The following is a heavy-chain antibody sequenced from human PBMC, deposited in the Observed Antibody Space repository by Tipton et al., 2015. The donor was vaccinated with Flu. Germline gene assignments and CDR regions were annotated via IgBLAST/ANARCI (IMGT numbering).Heavy chain of an antibody. CDR2: IYFSGST. V-gene: IGHV4-59*02. Sequence: GLVKPSETLSLTCTVSGGSVNGYFWSWIRQPPGKGLEWIANIYFSGSTYYNPSLKSRVTISVDTSKSQFSLKLRSVTAADTAVYFCARARRFLEWQFYYYYMDVWGKGTTVTVSS. CDR3: ARARRFLEWQFYYYYMDV. CDR1: GGSVNGYF. J-gene: IGHJ6*03. D-gene: IGHD3-3*01.